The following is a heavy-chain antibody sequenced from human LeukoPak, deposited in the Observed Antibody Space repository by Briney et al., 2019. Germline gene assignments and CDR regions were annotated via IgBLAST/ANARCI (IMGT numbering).Heavy chain of an antibody. J-gene: IGHJ3*02. D-gene: IGHD2-8*01. CDR1: GGTFSSYA. Sequence: GASVKVSCKASGGTFSSYAISWARQAPGQGLEWMGGIIPIFGTANYAQKFQGRVTITTDESTSTAYMELSSLRSEDTAVYYCAREKMYGNAFDIWGQGTMVTVSS. V-gene: IGHV1-69*05. CDR3: AREKMYGNAFDI. CDR2: IIPIFGTA.